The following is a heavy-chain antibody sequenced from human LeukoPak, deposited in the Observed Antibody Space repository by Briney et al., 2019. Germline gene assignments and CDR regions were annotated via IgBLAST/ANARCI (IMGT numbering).Heavy chain of an antibody. CDR3: AKDGKGYSGYDYRDWFDP. J-gene: IGHJ5*02. Sequence: PGASLRLSCAASGFTFSSYAMSWVRQAPGKGLGWVSAISGSGGSTYYADSVKGRFTISRDNSKNTLYLQMNSLRAEDTAVYYCAKDGKGYSGYDYRDWFDPWGQGTLVTVSS. CDR2: ISGSGGST. CDR1: GFTFSSYA. D-gene: IGHD5-12*01. V-gene: IGHV3-23*01.